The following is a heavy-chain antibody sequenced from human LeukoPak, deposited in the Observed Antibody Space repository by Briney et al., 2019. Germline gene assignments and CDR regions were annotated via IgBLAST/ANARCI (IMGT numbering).Heavy chain of an antibody. J-gene: IGHJ4*02. CDR1: GYTFTGYY. Sequence: GASVKVSCTASGYTFTGYYLHWVRQAPGQGLEWMGWINPNSGGTNFAQKFQGRVTMTRDTSISTAYMELSRLRSDDTAVYYCARALGGWRYFDYWGQGTLVTVSS. CDR2: INPNSGGT. V-gene: IGHV1-2*02. D-gene: IGHD6-19*01. CDR3: ARALGGWRYFDY.